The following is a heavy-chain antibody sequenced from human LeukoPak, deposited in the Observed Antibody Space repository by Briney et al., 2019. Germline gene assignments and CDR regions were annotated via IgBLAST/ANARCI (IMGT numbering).Heavy chain of an antibody. D-gene: IGHD6-13*01. Sequence: GRSLRLSCAASGFTFDDYYMHWVRQAPGKGLEWDSGISWNSGSIGYADSVKGRFTISRDNAKNSLYLQMNSLRAEDTALYYCARSLAAAVGYYFDYWGQGTLVTVSS. CDR2: ISWNSGSI. CDR3: ARSLAAAVGYYFDY. J-gene: IGHJ4*02. V-gene: IGHV3-9*01. CDR1: GFTFDDYY.